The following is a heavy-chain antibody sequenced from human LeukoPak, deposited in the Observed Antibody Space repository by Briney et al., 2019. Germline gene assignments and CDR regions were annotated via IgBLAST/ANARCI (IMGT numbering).Heavy chain of an antibody. D-gene: IGHD3-10*01. V-gene: IGHV1-8*01. J-gene: IGHJ6*02. Sequence: ASVKVSCKASGYTFTSYDINWVRQATGQGFEWMGWMNPNSGNTGYAQKFQGRVTMTGNTSINTAYMELSSLRSEDTAVYYCARGQARTSWPGELLIYGMDVWGQGTTVTVSS. CDR3: ARGQARTSWPGELLIYGMDV. CDR2: MNPNSGNT. CDR1: GYTFTSYD.